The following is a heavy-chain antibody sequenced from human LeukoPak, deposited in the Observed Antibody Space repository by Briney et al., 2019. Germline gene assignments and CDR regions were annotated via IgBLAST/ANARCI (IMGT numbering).Heavy chain of an antibody. CDR3: ARFPRGGPYNSGWFFDY. V-gene: IGHV4-34*01. D-gene: IGHD6-19*01. J-gene: IGHJ4*02. Sequence: PSETLSLTCAVSGGSFSDDYWTWIRQPPGKGLEWIGAINHSGNTNYNPSLKSRVTISIDTSKNQFSLKLSSVTAADTAVYYCARFPRGGPYNSGWFFDYWGQGTLVTVSS. CDR1: GGSFSDDY. CDR2: INHSGNT.